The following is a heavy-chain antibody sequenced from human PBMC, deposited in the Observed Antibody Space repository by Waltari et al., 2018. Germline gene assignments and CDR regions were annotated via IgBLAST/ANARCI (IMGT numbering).Heavy chain of an antibody. D-gene: IGHD3-16*02. J-gene: IGHJ4*02. CDR3: AKGSRGYTNYFFDS. V-gene: IGHV3-23*01. Sequence: EVQLLESAGGLVQPGAALRLSCAASGFSFMGFAMTWVRQAQGEGLECVASISGSGATPFYADSVKGRFTIVRDNSRDTVYLQMNSLRVDDSAVYYCAKGSRGYTNYFFDSWGQGTLVSVSS. CDR2: ISGSGATP. CDR1: GFSFMGFA.